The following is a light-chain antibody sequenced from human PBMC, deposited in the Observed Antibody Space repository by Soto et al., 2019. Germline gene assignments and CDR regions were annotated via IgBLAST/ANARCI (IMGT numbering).Light chain of an antibody. V-gene: IGLV2-8*01. J-gene: IGLJ2*01. CDR2: EVN. CDR3: SSYAGRNNVI. CDR1: SSDISKYNY. Sequence: QSFLTHPPSASGSPGQSVTISCTGTSSDISKYNYVSWYQQHPGKAPKLLIYEVNKRPSEVPERFSGSKSANTASLTVSGLQAEDEADYYCSSYAGRNNVIFGGGTKLTVL.